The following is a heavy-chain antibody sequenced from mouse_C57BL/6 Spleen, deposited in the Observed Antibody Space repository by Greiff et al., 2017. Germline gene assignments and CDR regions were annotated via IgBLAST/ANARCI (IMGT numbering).Heavy chain of an antibody. CDR2: IYPSDSET. CDR1: GYTFTSYW. CDR3: ASRCSSYEAMDY. J-gene: IGHJ4*01. D-gene: IGHD1-1*01. V-gene: IGHV1-61*01. Sequence: VKLQQPGAELVRPGSSVKLSCKASGYTFTSYWMDWVKQRPGQGLEWIGNIYPSDSETHYNQKFKDKATLTVDKSSSTAYMQLSILTSEDSAVYYCASRCSSYEAMDYWGQGTSVTVSS.